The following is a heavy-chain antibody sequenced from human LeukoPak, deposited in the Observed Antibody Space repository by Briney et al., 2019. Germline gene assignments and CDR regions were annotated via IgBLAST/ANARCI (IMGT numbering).Heavy chain of an antibody. Sequence: SETLSLTCAVYGGSFSGYYWRWIRQPPGKGLEWIGEINHSGSTNYNPSLKSRVTISVDTSKNQFSLKLSSVTAADTAVYYCARESPIFHYYDSSAPEPWGQGTLVTVSS. CDR3: ARESPIFHYYDSSAPEP. D-gene: IGHD3-22*01. V-gene: IGHV4-34*01. CDR2: INHSGST. J-gene: IGHJ4*02. CDR1: GGSFSGYY.